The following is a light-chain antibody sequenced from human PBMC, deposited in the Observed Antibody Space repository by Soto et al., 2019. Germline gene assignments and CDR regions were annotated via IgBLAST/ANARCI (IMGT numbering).Light chain of an antibody. CDR2: TAS. CDR3: QQLNSYPQT. CDR1: QSIGRY. V-gene: IGKV1-39*01. J-gene: IGKJ1*01. Sequence: DIQMTQSPSSLSASVGDRVTITCRASQSIGRYLNWYQQKPGKAPNLLIYTASSLQSGVPSRFSGSGSGTDFTLTISSLQPEDFATYYCQQLNSYPQTFGQGTKVDIK.